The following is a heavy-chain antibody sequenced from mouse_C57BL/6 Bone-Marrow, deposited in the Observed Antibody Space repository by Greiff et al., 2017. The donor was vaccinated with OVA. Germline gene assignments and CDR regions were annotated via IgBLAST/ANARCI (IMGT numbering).Heavy chain of an antibody. CDR2: ISYDGSN. V-gene: IGHV3-6*01. Sequence: EVKLQESGPGLVIPSQSLSLTCSVTGYSITSGYFWNWIRQFPGNKLEWMGYISYDGSNNYNPSLKNRISITRDTSKNQFFLKLNSVTTEDTATYYCARDGDYYYGSSYGYWGQGTTLTVSS. D-gene: IGHD1-1*01. CDR3: ARDGDYYYGSSYGY. CDR1: GYSITSGYF. J-gene: IGHJ2*01.